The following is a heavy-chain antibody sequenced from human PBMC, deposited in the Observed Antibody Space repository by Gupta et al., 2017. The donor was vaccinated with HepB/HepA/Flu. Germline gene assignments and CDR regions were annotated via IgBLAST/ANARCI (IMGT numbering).Heavy chain of an antibody. CDR3: AKNFDL. J-gene: IGHJ2*01. V-gene: IGHV4-34*01. CDR2: IGHSGRT. Sequence: QLQLQQWSAGLLKPSETLSLTCAVSGGSFSDSYWSWIRQPPGKGLEWIGDIGHSGRTNYNPSLKIRVTISIDTSKNQFSLKLSSVTAADTALYHCAKNFDLWGRGTLVTVSS. CDR1: GGSFSDSY. D-gene: IGHD2/OR15-2a*01.